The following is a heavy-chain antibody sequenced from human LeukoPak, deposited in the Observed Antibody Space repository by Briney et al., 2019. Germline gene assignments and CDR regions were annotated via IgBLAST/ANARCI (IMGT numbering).Heavy chain of an antibody. V-gene: IGHV1-46*01. CDR2: INPSGSST. J-gene: IGHJ4*02. Sequence: ASVKVSCKASGYTFTSYYMHWVRQAPGQGLEWMGLINPSGSSTSYAQKFQGRLSLTRDTSTSTAYMELRSLRSDDTAVYYCARRPLDDIVVVPAATYDYWGQGTLVTVSS. CDR3: ARRPLDDIVVVPAATYDY. D-gene: IGHD2-2*01. CDR1: GYTFTSYY.